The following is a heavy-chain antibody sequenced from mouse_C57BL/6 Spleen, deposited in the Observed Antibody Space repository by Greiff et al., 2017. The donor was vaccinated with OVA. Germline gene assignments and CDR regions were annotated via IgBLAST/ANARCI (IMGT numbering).Heavy chain of an antibody. Sequence: VQLQQSGPELVKPGASVKISCKASGYAFSSSWMNWVKQRPGKGLEWIGRIYPGDGDTNYNGKFKGKATLTADKSSSTAYMQLSSLTSEDSAVYFCARGKTNWDFFDYWGQGTTLTVSS. J-gene: IGHJ2*01. CDR3: ARGKTNWDFFDY. D-gene: IGHD4-1*01. CDR2: IYPGDGDT. V-gene: IGHV1-82*01. CDR1: GYAFSSSW.